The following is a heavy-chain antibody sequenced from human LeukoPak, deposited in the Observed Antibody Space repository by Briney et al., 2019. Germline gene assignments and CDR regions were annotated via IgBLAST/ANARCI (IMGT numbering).Heavy chain of an antibody. V-gene: IGHV4-61*01. D-gene: IGHD4-17*01. CDR3: ARRGDYHGSYWYFDF. CDR1: GGSVSSDKYY. J-gene: IGHJ2*01. CDR2: VYYSGST. Sequence: PSETLSLTCTVSGGSVSSDKYYWSWIRQPPGKGLEWIGYVYYSGSTNYNPSLKSRVTISIDTSKNQFSLKLSSVTAADTAVYYCARRGDYHGSYWYFDFWGRGTPVTVSS.